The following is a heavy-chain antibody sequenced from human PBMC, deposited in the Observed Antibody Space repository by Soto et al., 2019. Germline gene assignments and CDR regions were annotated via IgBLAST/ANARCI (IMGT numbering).Heavy chain of an antibody. CDR1: GFTFSSYG. J-gene: IGHJ4*02. CDR2: ISYDGSNT. Sequence: QVQLVESGGGVVQPGRSLRLSCVASGFTFSSYGMHWVRQAPGKGLEWVAIISYDGSNTYYADSVKGRFTISRDNSKNTLYLQRNSLRAEDTSVYYCAKEGGLSGSYYISSSYYFYYWGQGTLVTVSS. D-gene: IGHD1-26*01. V-gene: IGHV3-30*18. CDR3: AKEGGLSGSYYISSSYYFYY.